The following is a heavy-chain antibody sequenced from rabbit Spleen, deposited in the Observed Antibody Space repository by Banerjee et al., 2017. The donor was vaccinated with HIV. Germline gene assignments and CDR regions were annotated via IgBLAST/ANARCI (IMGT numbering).Heavy chain of an antibody. CDR1: GFTLSSYW. V-gene: IGHV1S45*01. J-gene: IGHJ6*01. Sequence: QEQLEESGGDLVQPEGSLTLSCKASGFTLSSYWMCWVRQAPGKGLEWIACIYHDSGALTWYASWAKGRFSISKASSTSVTPQMTSLTAADTAPYFCARGDGTTNDRGVLWGPGTLVTVS. CDR3: ARGDGTTNDRGVL. CDR2: IYHDSGALT. D-gene: IGHD4-1*01.